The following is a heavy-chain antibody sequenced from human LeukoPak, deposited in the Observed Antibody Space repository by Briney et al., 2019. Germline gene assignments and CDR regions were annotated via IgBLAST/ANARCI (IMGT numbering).Heavy chain of an antibody. CDR1: GGSINSSSYY. CDR3: ARWQRPLRSFDY. V-gene: IGHV4-39*01. CDR2: IYYSGST. J-gene: IGHJ4*02. D-gene: IGHD6-6*01. Sequence: SQTLPLTCTVSGGSINSSSYYWGWIRQPPGKGLEWIGSIYYSGSTYYNPSLKSRVTISVGTSKNQFSLKLSSVTAADTAVYYCARWQRPLRSFDYWGQGTLVTVSS.